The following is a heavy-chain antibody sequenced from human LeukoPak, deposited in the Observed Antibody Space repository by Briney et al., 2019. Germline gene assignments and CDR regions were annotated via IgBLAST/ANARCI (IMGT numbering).Heavy chain of an antibody. CDR2: IKQDETEK. D-gene: IGHD3-9*01. Sequence: GGSLRLSCTASGFTFSNFWMGWVRQAPGKGLEWVANIKQDETEKFYLGSVKGRFTISRDNAKNSLYLQMNSLRAEDTAVYYCARRYYDILTGYPYYFDYWGQGTLVTVSS. V-gene: IGHV3-7*01. CDR3: ARRYYDILTGYPYYFDY. CDR1: GFTFSNFW. J-gene: IGHJ4*02.